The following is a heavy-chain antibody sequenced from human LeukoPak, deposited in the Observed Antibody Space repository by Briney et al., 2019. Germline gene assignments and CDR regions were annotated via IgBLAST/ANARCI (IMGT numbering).Heavy chain of an antibody. J-gene: IGHJ4*02. CDR3: AAAGGDSSGYYATYFDY. D-gene: IGHD3-22*01. V-gene: IGHV3-48*03. CDR2: ISSSGSTI. Sequence: GGSLRLSCAASGFTFSSYEMNWVRQAPGKGLEWVSYISSSGSTIYYADSVKGRFTISRDNAKNSLYLQMNSLRAEDTAVYYCAAAGGDSSGYYATYFDYWGQGTLVTVSS. CDR1: GFTFSSYE.